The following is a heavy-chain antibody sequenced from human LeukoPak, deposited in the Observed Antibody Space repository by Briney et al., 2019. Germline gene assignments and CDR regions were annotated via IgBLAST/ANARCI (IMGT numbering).Heavy chain of an antibody. D-gene: IGHD2-2*01. CDR3: TTGPGVGYCSSTSCFNS. Sequence: GGSLRLSCAGSGFIFNNTWMSWVRQAPGKGLEWVGRIKGKTDGGTTDYAAPVKGRFTISRDDSKNTLYLHMNSLKTEDTAVYYCTTGPGVGYCSSTSCFNSWGQGTQVTVSS. V-gene: IGHV3-15*01. CDR2: IKGKTDGGTT. J-gene: IGHJ4*02. CDR1: GFIFNNTW.